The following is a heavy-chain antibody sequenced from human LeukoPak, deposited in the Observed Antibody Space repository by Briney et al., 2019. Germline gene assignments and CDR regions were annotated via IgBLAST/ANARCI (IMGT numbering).Heavy chain of an antibody. D-gene: IGHD2-15*01. V-gene: IGHV1-18*04. CDR3: ARAGCSGGSCYSDYNWFDP. J-gene: IGHJ5*02. CDR1: GYTFTSYG. CDR2: ISAYNGNT. Sequence: GASVKVSCKASGYTFTSYGISWVRQAPGQGLEWMGWISAYNGNTNYAQKLQGRVTMTTDTSTSTAYMELRSLRSDDTAVYYCARAGCSGGSCYSDYNWFDPWGQGTLVTVSS.